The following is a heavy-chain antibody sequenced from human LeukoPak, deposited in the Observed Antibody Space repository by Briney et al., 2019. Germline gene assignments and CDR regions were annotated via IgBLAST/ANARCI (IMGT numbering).Heavy chain of an antibody. CDR2: ISGTGSTT. J-gene: IGHJ4*02. CDR1: GFTFSSYA. CDR3: ARDGFLEWLFPGDY. D-gene: IGHD3-3*01. V-gene: IGHV3-23*01. Sequence: GGSLRLSCAASGFTFSSYAINWVRQAPGKGLEWVSVISGTGSTTYYSDSVKGRFTISRDNSKNTLYLQMNSLRAEDTAVYYCARDGFLEWLFPGDYWGQGTLVTVSS.